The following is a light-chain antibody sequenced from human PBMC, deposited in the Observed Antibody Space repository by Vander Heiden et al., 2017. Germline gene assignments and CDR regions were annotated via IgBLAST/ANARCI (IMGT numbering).Light chain of an antibody. CDR1: SSDGGGYNY. V-gene: IGLV2-11*01. CDR3: CSYAGSFRV. J-gene: IGLJ1*01. CDR2: DVN. Sequence: QSALTQPRSVSGSPGQSVTISCTGTSSDGGGYNYVSWYQQHPGKAPKLMIYDVNKRPSGVPDRFSGSKSDNTASLTISGLQAEDEADYYCCSYAGSFRVFGTGTKVTVL.